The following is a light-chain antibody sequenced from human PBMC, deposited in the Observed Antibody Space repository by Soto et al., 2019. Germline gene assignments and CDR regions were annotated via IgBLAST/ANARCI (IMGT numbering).Light chain of an antibody. Sequence: QSVLTQPPSASGTPGQRVNISCSGSSSNIGSNYVYWYRQFPGTAPKLLIQRNNQRPSGVPARFSGSKSGTSASLAISGLRSEDEADYYCGGWDDSLSGRVFGGGTKVTVL. V-gene: IGLV1-47*01. CDR3: GGWDDSLSGRV. CDR1: SSNIGSNY. J-gene: IGLJ3*02. CDR2: RNN.